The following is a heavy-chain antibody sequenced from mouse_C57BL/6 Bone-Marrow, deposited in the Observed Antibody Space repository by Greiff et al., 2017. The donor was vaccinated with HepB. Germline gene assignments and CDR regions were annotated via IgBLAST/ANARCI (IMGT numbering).Heavy chain of an antibody. CDR1: GYTFTSYW. Sequence: VQLQQPGAELVKPGASVKLSCKASGYTFTSYWITWVKQRPGQGLEWIGDIYPGSGSTKYNKKFKCKATLTVDTSSSTAYMQLTSLTSEDSAVYCWARMILLREYFDVWGTGTTVTVSS. CDR2: IYPGSGST. CDR3: ARMILLREYFDV. J-gene: IGHJ1*03. D-gene: IGHD1-1*01. V-gene: IGHV1-55*01.